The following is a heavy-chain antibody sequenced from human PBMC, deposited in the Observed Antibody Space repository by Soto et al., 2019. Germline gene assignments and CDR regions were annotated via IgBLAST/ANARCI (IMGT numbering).Heavy chain of an antibody. CDR3: ARGHSSSFGQRYYYYYGMDV. D-gene: IGHD6-6*01. CDR1: GAYISGSTSY. J-gene: IGHJ6*02. CDR2: IYYSGNT. Sequence: SETLSLTCPVSGAYISGSTSYWGWIRQPPGKGLEWIGNIYYSGNTYYHPSLKSRLTISVDTSKNQFSLRLSSVTAADTAVYYCARGHSSSFGQRYYYYYGMDVWGQGTTVT. V-gene: IGHV4-39*01.